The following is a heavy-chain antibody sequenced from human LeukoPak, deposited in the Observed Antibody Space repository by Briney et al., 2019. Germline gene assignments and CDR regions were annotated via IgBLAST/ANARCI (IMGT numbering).Heavy chain of an antibody. D-gene: IGHD4-17*01. CDR3: ARGRLRMQY. J-gene: IGHJ4*02. CDR2: INHSGST. V-gene: IGHV4-34*01. CDR1: GGSFSGYY. Sequence: SETLSLTCAVYGGSFSGYYWSWIRQPPGKGLEWIGEINHSGSTNYNPSLKSRVTISVDTSKNQFSLKLSSVTAADTAVCYCARGRLRMQYWGQGTLVTVSS.